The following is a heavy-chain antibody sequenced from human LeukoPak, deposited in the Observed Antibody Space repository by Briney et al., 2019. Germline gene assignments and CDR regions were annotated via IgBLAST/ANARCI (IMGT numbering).Heavy chain of an antibody. Sequence: PSETLSLTCTVSGGSVSSGSYYWSWIRQPPGKGLEWIGYIYYSGSTNYNPSLKSRVTILVDTSKNQFSLKLSSVTAADTAVYYCASYYYDSSGYLGGLIDYWGQGTLVTVSS. CDR1: GGSVSSGSYY. CDR2: IYYSGST. J-gene: IGHJ4*02. V-gene: IGHV4-61*01. CDR3: ASYYYDSSGYLGGLIDY. D-gene: IGHD3-22*01.